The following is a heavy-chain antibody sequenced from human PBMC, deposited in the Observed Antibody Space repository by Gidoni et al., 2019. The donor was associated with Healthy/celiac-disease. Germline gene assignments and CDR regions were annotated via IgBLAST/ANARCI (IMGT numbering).Heavy chain of an antibody. J-gene: IGHJ4*02. CDR2: IYYSGST. D-gene: IGHD3-3*01. V-gene: IGHV4-59*01. CDR1: GGSSSSYY. Sequence: QVQLQESGAGRVKPSETLSLTCTVSGGSSSSYYWSWIRQPPGKGLEWIGYIYYSGSTNYNPSLKSRVTISVDTSKNQFSLKLSSVTAADTAVYYCARGGSDFWSGYYAVFDYWGQGTLVTVSS. CDR3: ARGGSDFWSGYYAVFDY.